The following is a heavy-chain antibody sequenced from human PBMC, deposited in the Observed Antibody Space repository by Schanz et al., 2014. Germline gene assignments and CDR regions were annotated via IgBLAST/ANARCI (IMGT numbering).Heavy chain of an antibody. J-gene: IGHJ6*01. CDR1: GYTFTDYY. V-gene: IGHV1-46*01. CDR3: ARGRDYIVVLVAVTREYYYHAMDV. D-gene: IGHD2-15*01. Sequence: QVQLVQSGAEVKEPGASVKLSCKSSGYTFTDYYMQWVRQAPGQGLEWLGTIFLNDGGTHSAEKLQGRIIMTRDTPTSTVYLDLSSLRSEDTAVYYCARGRDYIVVLVAVTREYYYHAMDVWGQGTVVTVSS. CDR2: IFLNDGGT.